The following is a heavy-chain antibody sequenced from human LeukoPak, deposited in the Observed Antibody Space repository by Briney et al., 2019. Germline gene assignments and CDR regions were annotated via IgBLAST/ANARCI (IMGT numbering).Heavy chain of an antibody. CDR1: GGTFSSYA. Sequence: GASVKVSCTASGGTFSSYAISWVRQAPGQGLEWMGGIIPIFGTANYAQKFQGRVTITTDESTSTAYMELSSLRSEDTAVYYCARAVYSSGWRLYYYYGMDVWGQGTTVTVSS. CDR3: ARAVYSSGWRLYYYYGMDV. J-gene: IGHJ6*02. CDR2: IIPIFGTA. V-gene: IGHV1-69*05. D-gene: IGHD6-19*01.